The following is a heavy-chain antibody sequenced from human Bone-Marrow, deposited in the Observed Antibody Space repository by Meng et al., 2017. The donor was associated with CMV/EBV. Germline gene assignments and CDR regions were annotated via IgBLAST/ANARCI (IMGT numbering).Heavy chain of an antibody. V-gene: IGHV1-69*05. CDR3: ARARSSSRSGGFDY. CDR2: IIPLFGTV. CDR1: GGTFSNYA. Sequence: SVKVSCKASGGTFSNYAVTWVRQAPGQGLEWMGGIIPLFGTVDYAQKFQGRVTITTDESTTTAYMELTSLRSEDTAVYYCARARSSSRSGGFDYWGQGTLVTVSS. D-gene: IGHD6-13*01. J-gene: IGHJ4*02.